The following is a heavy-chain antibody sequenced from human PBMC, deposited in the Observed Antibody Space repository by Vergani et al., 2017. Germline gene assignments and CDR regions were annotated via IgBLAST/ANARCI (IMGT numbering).Heavy chain of an antibody. CDR3: AKEDYYESSGLYTGGY. D-gene: IGHD3-22*01. J-gene: IGHJ4*02. CDR1: GGSISSGGYY. V-gene: IGHV4-31*03. CDR2: IYYSGST. Sequence: QVQLQESGPGLVKPSQTLSLTCTVSGGSISSGGYYWSWIRQHPGKGLEWIGYIYYSGSTYYNPSLKSRVTISVDTSKNQFSLKLSSVTAADTAVYYCAKEDYYESSGLYTGGYWGQGTLVTVSS.